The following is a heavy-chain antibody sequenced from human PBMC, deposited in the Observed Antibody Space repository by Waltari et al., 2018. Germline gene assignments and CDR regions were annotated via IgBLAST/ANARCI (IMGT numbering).Heavy chain of an antibody. V-gene: IGHV1-3*03. D-gene: IGHD2-2*01. CDR1: GYTFTSYA. Sequence: QVQLVQSGAEVKKPGAYVKVSCKASGYTFTSYAMHWVSQAPGQRLEWMGWINAGNGNTKYSQEFQGRVTITRDTSASTAYMELSSLRSEDMAVYYCARGYCSSTSCYWYNWFDPWGQGTLVTVSS. J-gene: IGHJ5*02. CDR3: ARGYCSSTSCYWYNWFDP. CDR2: INAGNGNT.